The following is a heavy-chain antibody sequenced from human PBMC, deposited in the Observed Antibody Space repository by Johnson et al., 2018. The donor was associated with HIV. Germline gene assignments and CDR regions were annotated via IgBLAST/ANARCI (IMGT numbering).Heavy chain of an antibody. CDR3: AKASYAFDI. CDR1: EFTVSSNF. Sequence: VQLVESGGGLIQPGGSLRLSCAVSEFTVSSNFMSWVRQAPGKGLEWVSVIYSGGSTYYADSVKGRFTISRDNVKNSLYLQMNSLRAEDTAVYYCAKASYAFDIWGQGTMVTVS. CDR2: IYSGGST. V-gene: IGHV3-53*01. J-gene: IGHJ3*02.